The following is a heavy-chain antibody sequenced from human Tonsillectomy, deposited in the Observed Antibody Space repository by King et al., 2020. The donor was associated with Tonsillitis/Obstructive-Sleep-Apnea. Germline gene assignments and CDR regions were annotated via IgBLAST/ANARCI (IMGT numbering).Heavy chain of an antibody. CDR2: IRSKAYGGTT. D-gene: IGHD6-13*01. J-gene: IGHJ6*02. CDR3: TRVGSGITAVYGIEV. CDR1: GFTFGDYA. V-gene: IGHV3-49*04. Sequence: QLVQSGGGLVQPGRSLRLSCTASGFTFGDYAMNWVRQAPGKGLEWGGFIRSKAYGGTTEYAASVKGRFTISRDDSKSIAYLQMNSLKTEDTAVYYCTRVGSGITAVYGIEVWGQGTTVTVSS.